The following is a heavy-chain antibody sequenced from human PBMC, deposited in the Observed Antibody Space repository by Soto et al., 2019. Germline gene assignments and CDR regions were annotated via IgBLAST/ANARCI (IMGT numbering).Heavy chain of an antibody. CDR1: GYTFTGYY. D-gene: IGHD6-13*01. J-gene: IGHJ4*02. CDR2: INPNSGGT. Sequence: ASVKVSCKASGYTFTGYYMHWVRQAPGQGLEWMGWINPNSGGTNYAQKFQGWVTMTRDTSISTAYMELSRLRSDDTAVYYCARELAPGIAAAALDYWGQGTLVTVSS. CDR3: ARELAPGIAAAALDY. V-gene: IGHV1-2*04.